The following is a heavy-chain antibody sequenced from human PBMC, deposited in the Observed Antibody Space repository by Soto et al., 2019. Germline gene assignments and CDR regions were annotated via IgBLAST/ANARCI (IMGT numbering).Heavy chain of an antibody. CDR1: GGSISSGGYY. CDR3: ARDWGYGMDV. V-gene: IGHV4-31*03. J-gene: IGHJ6*02. CDR2: IYYSGST. D-gene: IGHD3-16*01. Sequence: SSETLSLTCTVSGGSISSGGYYWSWIRQHPGKGLEWIGYIYYSGSTYYNPSLKSRVTISVDTSKNQFSLKLSSVTAADTAVYYCARDWGYGMDVWGQGTTVTVS.